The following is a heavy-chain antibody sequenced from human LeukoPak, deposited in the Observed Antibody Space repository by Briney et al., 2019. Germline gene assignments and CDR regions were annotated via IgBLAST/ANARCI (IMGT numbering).Heavy chain of an antibody. CDR1: GFTFSAYA. J-gene: IGHJ4*02. V-gene: IGHV3-23*01. D-gene: IGHD5-24*01. CDR3: ARSGTEDGYNIYFDH. CDR2: ISGSGSGT. Sequence: PGGSLRLSCATSGFTFSAYAMSWVRQAPGKGLEWVSLISGSGSGTHYADSVKGRFTISRDNSKHMLYLHMNSLRADDTAAYYCARSGTEDGYNIYFDHWGQGTLVTVTS.